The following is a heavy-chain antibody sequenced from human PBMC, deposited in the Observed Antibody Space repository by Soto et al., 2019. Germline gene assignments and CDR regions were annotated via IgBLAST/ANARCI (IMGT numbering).Heavy chain of an antibody. J-gene: IGHJ6*02. CDR1: GFAFRDYY. V-gene: IGHV3-11*01. CDR2: ISGSGGST. CDR3: ARDMSGGTYNYYYGMDV. Sequence: PGGSLRLSCEASGFAFRDYYMAWIRQTPGKGLEWISYISGSGGSTYYADSVKGRFIISRDNSKNTLYLQMNSLRADDTAVYYCARDMSGGTYNYYYGMDVWGQGTTVTVSS. D-gene: IGHD1-26*01.